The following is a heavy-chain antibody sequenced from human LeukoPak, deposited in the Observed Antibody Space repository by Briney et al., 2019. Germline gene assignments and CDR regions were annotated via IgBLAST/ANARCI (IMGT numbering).Heavy chain of an antibody. Sequence: GSGPVLVKPTETLTLTCIVSGFPLSNARMGVSWIRQPPGKALEWLAHIFSNDEKSYSTSLKSRLTISKDTSKSQVVLTMTNMDPVDTATYYCARLELHMYYFDYWGQGTLVTVSS. V-gene: IGHV2-26*01. CDR3: ARLELHMYYFDY. J-gene: IGHJ4*02. CDR1: GFPLSNARMG. CDR2: IFSNDEK. D-gene: IGHD1-7*01.